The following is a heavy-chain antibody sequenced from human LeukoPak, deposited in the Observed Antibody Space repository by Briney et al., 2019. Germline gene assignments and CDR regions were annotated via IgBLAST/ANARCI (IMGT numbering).Heavy chain of an antibody. CDR1: GGSINTRDYY. Sequence: PSETLSLTCTVSGGSINTRDYYWSWIRQRPGKGLEWIGYIYYTGNSYYNPSLESRSTISVDTSKNQFSLKLNSVTAADTAVYYCAKADRGFDSWGQGTLVIVSS. CDR2: IYYTGNS. J-gene: IGHJ5*01. V-gene: IGHV4-31*03. CDR3: AKADRGFDS.